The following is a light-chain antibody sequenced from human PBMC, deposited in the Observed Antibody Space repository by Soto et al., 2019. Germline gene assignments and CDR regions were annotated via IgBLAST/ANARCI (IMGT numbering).Light chain of an antibody. Sequence: QSALTQPASVSGSPGQSITISCTGTSSDVGGYNFVSWYQQHPGKVPKLMIFDVNRRPSGVSDRFSGSKSGNTASLTISGLHAEDEGDYYCCSYTSSSTHGFGSGTKLTVL. J-gene: IGLJ1*01. V-gene: IGLV2-14*03. CDR2: DVN. CDR3: CSYTSSSTHG. CDR1: SSDVGGYNF.